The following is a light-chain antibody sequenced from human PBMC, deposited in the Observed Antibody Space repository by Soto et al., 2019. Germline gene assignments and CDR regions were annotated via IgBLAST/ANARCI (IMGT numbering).Light chain of an antibody. CDR2: SAF. V-gene: IGKV3-20*01. CDR3: QYYGSSPWT. Sequence: EIVLTQSPGTLSLSPGERGTLSCRASQSVSSNYLAWYQQKPGQAPRLLMYSAFSRATSIPDRFSGSGSATDFTLTISRLEPEDFAVYYCQYYGSSPWTFGQGTKVDI. J-gene: IGKJ1*01. CDR1: QSVSSNY.